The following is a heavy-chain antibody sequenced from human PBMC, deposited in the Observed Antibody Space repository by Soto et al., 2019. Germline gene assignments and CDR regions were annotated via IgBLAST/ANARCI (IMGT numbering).Heavy chain of an antibody. V-gene: IGHV3-30*18. CDR1: GFSLSNNG. D-gene: IGHD3-22*01. J-gene: IGHJ6*02. CDR3: AKGGSGNYFTYYYYYGMDV. Sequence: QVQLVESGGGVVQPGRSLRLSCAASGFSLSNNGMHWVRQDPGKGLEWVAVISYDGNNKYYADSVKGRFTISRDNSKNTVYLEMNNLRAEDTAMYYCAKGGSGNYFTYYYYYGMDVWGQGTTVTVSS. CDR2: ISYDGNNK.